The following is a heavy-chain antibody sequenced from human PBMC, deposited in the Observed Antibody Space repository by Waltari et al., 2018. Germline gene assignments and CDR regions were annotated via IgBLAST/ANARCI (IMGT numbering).Heavy chain of an antibody. CDR1: GGTFSSYA. V-gene: IGHV1-69*10. J-gene: IGHJ4*02. Sequence: QVQLVQSGAEVKKPGSSVKVSCKASGGTFSSYAISWVRQAPGQGLEWMGGIIPILGIANYAQKFQGRVTITADKSTSTAYMELSSLRSKDTAVYYCASQAVPILEMATRTEDYWGQGTLVTVSS. CDR3: ASQAVPILEMATRTEDY. D-gene: IGHD5-12*01. CDR2: IIPILGIA.